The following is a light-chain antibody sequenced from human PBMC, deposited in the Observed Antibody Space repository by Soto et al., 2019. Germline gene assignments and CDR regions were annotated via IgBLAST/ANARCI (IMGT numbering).Light chain of an antibody. CDR3: QQSHSIPFT. CDR1: QSISNS. CDR2: AAC. Sequence: DIQMTQSPSSLSASVGDRVTITCRATQSISNSLNWYQHKPGEAPKLLMYAACTLQSGVPSRFSCGGSGTDFTLTISSLQPDDFATYFCQQSHSIPFTFGPGPKVDIE. V-gene: IGKV1-39*01. J-gene: IGKJ3*01.